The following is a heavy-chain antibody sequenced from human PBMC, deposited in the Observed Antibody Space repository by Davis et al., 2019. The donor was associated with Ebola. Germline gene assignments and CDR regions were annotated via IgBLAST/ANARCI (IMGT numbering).Heavy chain of an antibody. J-gene: IGHJ5*02. D-gene: IGHD2-2*01. Sequence: MPSETLSLTCTVSGGSISSYYWSWIRQPPGKGLEWIGYIYYSGSTNYNPSLKSRVTISVDTSKNQFSLKLSSVTAADTAVYYCARELRYCISTSCYADWFDPWGQGTLVTVSS. CDR1: GGSISSYY. CDR2: IYYSGST. CDR3: ARELRYCISTSCYADWFDP. V-gene: IGHV4-59*01.